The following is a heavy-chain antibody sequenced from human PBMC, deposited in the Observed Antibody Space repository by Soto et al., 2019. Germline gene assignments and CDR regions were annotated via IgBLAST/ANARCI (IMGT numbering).Heavy chain of an antibody. V-gene: IGHV3-15*07. CDR2: IKSKIDGGTT. J-gene: IGHJ4*01. CDR3: TTDSLFTGQLVRMDN. Sequence: GGSLRLSCAASGFTFSDAWINWVRQAPGKGLEWVGRIKSKIDGGTTDFAAPVKGRFAISRDDSRDMVYMEMYSLKTDDTAVYYCTTDSLFTGQLVRMDNWGHGTLVTAPQ. D-gene: IGHD3-9*01. CDR1: GFTFSDAW.